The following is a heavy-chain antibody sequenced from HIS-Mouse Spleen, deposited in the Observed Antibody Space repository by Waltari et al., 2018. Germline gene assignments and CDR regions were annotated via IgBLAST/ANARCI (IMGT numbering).Heavy chain of an antibody. CDR3: AREIPYSSSWYDWYFDL. V-gene: IGHV4-39*07. D-gene: IGHD6-13*01. CDR1: GRSISSSRYD. J-gene: IGHJ2*01. CDR2: IYYSGST. Sequence: QRQLQESGPGLVKPSETLSLTCTVPGRSISSSRYDLGRIRQPPGKALEWIGSIYYSGSTYYNPSLKSRVTISVDTSKNQFSLKLSSVTAADTAVYYCAREIPYSSSWYDWYFDLWGRGTLVTVSS.